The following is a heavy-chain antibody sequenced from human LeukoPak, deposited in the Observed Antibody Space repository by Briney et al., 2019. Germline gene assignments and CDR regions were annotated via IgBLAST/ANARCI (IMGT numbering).Heavy chain of an antibody. D-gene: IGHD3-10*01. Sequence: ASVKVSCKASGYTFTDYYMHWVRQAPGQGLEWMGWINPNSGGTNYAQKFQGRVTMTRDTSVSTAYMELSRLRSDDTAVYYCARGAITMVRGVFDYWGQGTLVTVSS. J-gene: IGHJ4*02. CDR1: GYTFTDYY. V-gene: IGHV1-2*02. CDR3: ARGAITMVRGVFDY. CDR2: INPNSGGT.